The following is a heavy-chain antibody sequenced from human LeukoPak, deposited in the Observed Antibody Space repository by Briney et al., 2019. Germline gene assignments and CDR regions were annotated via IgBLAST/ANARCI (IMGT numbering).Heavy chain of an antibody. CDR3: ARDGLYCSGDSCYPYYFDS. D-gene: IGHD2-15*01. V-gene: IGHV1-2*02. J-gene: IGHJ4*02. CDR1: GYTFSGYH. CDR2: INPNSGGT. Sequence: ASVKVSCKASGYTFSGYHMHWVRQAPGQGLEWMGWINPNSGGTNYAQKFQGRVTMTRDTSISTAYMELSRLRSDDTAVYYCARDGLYCSGDSCYPYYFDSWGQGTLVTVSS.